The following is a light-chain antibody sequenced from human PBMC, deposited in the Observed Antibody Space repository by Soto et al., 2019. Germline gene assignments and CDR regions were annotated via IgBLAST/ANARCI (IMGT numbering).Light chain of an antibody. Sequence: QSALTQPASVSGSPGQSITISCTGTSSDVGGYNYVSWYQQHPGKAPKLMIYEVSNRPSGVSNRFSGSKSGNTASLTISGLQAEDEADYYCSSFVGGDSFDVIFGGGTKLTVL. J-gene: IGLJ2*01. CDR3: SSFVGGDSFDVI. CDR1: SSDVGGYNY. CDR2: EVS. V-gene: IGLV2-14*01.